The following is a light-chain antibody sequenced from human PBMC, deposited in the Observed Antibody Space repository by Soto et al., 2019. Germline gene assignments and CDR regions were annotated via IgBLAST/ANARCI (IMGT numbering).Light chain of an antibody. V-gene: IGKV3-15*01. Sequence: EIVMTQSPATLSVSPGERVTLSCRASQSVNINLAWYQQKSGQTPRLLIHGASTRATGIPARFSGSGSGTEFTLTISSLQSEDFAVYYCQQYNTWPPFTFGQGTKLEIK. CDR3: QQYNTWPPFT. J-gene: IGKJ2*01. CDR1: QSVNIN. CDR2: GAS.